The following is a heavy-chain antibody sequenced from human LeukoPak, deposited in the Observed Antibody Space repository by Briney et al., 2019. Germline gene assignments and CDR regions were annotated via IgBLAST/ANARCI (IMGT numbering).Heavy chain of an antibody. V-gene: IGHV3-48*04. J-gene: IGHJ4*02. CDR1: GFTFRNNA. Sequence: PGGSLRLSCAASGFTFRNNAIHWVRQAPGKGLEWVSYISTGGSTIYYADSVKGRFTISRDNANKSLYLQMNSLRAEDTAVYYCARSIRAAAGQGRYYFDYWGQGTLGTVSS. CDR3: ARSIRAAAGQGRYYFDY. CDR2: ISTGGSTI. D-gene: IGHD6-13*01.